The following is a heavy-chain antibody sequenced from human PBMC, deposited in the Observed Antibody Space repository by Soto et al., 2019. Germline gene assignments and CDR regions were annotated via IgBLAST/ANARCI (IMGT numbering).Heavy chain of an antibody. CDR2: IYYSGST. D-gene: IGHD1-7*01. V-gene: IGHV4-59*01. Sequence: TLSLTCTVSGGSISSYYWSWIRQPPGKGLEWIGYIYYSGSTNYNPSLKSRVTISVDTSKNQFSLKLSSVTAADTAVYYCARVDWNYVPSYMDVLGKGTTVTGSS. CDR3: ARVDWNYVPSYMDV. J-gene: IGHJ6*03. CDR1: GGSISSYY.